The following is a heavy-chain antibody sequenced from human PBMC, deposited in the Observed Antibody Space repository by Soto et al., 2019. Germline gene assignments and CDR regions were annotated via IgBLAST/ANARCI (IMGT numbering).Heavy chain of an antibody. CDR3: ARDDVLCDGGRCYGGPLDV. V-gene: IGHV3-66*01. Sequence: EVQLVESGGGLVQPGGSLRLSCAASGFTVSSKYMSWVRQAPGKGLEWVSLIQSGGPTYYADSVKGRFTISSDTSENTVHLQMDSLRAEDTAVYYCARDDVLCDGGRCYGGPLDVWGKGTTVTVSS. CDR2: IQSGGPT. J-gene: IGHJ6*04. D-gene: IGHD2-15*01. CDR1: GFTVSSKY.